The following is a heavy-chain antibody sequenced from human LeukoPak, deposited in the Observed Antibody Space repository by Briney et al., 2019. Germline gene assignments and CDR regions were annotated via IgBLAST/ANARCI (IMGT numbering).Heavy chain of an antibody. CDR3: AKDLGYCSGGSCLALDY. CDR2: ISGSGGST. CDR1: GFTFSSYA. J-gene: IGHJ4*02. D-gene: IGHD2-15*01. Sequence: GGSLRLSCAASGFTFSSYAMCWVRQAPGKGLEWVSAISGSGGSTYYADSVKGRFTISRDNSKNTLYLQMNSLRAEDTAVYYCAKDLGYCSGGSCLALDYWGQGTLVTVSS. V-gene: IGHV3-23*01.